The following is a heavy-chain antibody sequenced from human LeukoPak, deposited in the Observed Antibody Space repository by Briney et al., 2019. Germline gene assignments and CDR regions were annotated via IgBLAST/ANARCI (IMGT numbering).Heavy chain of an antibody. CDR2: ISSSSSTI. Sequence: PGGSLRLSCAASGFTFSSYSMNWVRQAPGKGLEWVSYISSSSSTIYYADSVKGRFTISRDSYKNTLYLQMNSLRVEDAAVYYCAKRRGLELLYYYYMDVWGKGTTVTVSS. D-gene: IGHD1-7*01. V-gene: IGHV3-48*01. CDR1: GFTFSSYS. J-gene: IGHJ6*03. CDR3: AKRRGLELLYYYYMDV.